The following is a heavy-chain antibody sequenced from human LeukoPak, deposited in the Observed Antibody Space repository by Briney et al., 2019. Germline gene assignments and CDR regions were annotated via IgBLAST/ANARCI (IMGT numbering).Heavy chain of an antibody. J-gene: IGHJ6*02. CDR3: ARGRTVTLQSYYYYGMDV. CDR2: ISSSSSYI. Sequence: PGGSLRLSCAASGFTFSSYEMNWVRQAPGKGLEWVSYISSSSSYIYYADSVKGRFTISRDNAKNSLYLQMNSLRAEDTAVYYCARGRTVTLQSYYYYGMDVWGQGTTVTVSS. D-gene: IGHD4-17*01. CDR1: GFTFSSYE. V-gene: IGHV3-21*05.